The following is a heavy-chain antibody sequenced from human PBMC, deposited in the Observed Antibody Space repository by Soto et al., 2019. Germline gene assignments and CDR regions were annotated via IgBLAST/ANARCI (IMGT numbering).Heavy chain of an antibody. CDR1: GCTFPDYG. CDR3: AKKFDYGDYPLYFDY. J-gene: IGHJ4*02. Sequence: EVELVESGGGLIQPGRSLRLSCTPAGCTFPDYGVSWFRQAPGKGLEWLGFIRSRPYGGTTEYAASVEGRFTISRGTSEGIAYLQMNSLKTEDTAVYYCAKKFDYGDYPLYFDYWGQGTLVTVSS. CDR2: IRSRPYGGTT. D-gene: IGHD4-17*01. V-gene: IGHV3-49*03.